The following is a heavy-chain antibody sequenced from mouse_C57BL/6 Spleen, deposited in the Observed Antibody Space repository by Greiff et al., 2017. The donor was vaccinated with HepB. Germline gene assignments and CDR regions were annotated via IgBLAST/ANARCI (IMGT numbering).Heavy chain of an antibody. J-gene: IGHJ3*01. CDR3: ARRGPYDYDEAWFAY. V-gene: IGHV1-55*01. CDR2: IYPGSGST. CDR1: GYTFTSYW. Sequence: VQLQQSGAELVKPGASVKMSCKASGYTFTSYWITWVKQRPGPGLEWIGDIYPGSGSTNYNEKFKSKATLTVDTSSSTAYMQLSSLTSEDSAVYYCARRGPYDYDEAWFAYWGQRTLVTVSA. D-gene: IGHD2-4*01.